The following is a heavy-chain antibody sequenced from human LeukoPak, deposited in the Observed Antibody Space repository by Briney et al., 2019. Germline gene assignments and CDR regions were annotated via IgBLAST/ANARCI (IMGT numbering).Heavy chain of an antibody. CDR1: GFTFDDYA. D-gene: IGHD1-26*01. CDR3: AKGKWYSGTYHFDY. J-gene: IGHJ4*02. CDR2: ISWNSDNI. Sequence: GGSLRLSCAASGFTFDDYAIHWVRQAPGKGLEWVSGISWNSDNIGYADSVKGRFTISRDSAKNSLYLQMNSLRAEDTALYYCAKGKWYSGTYHFDYWGQGTLVSVSS. V-gene: IGHV3-9*01.